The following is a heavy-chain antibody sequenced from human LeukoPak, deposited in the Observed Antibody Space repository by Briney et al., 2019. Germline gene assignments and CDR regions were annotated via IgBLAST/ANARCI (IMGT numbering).Heavy chain of an antibody. CDR2: IFPDDSDT. J-gene: IGHJ5*02. CDR1: GYHFSNYW. CDR3: ARHEDPISSWYES. D-gene: IGHD6-13*01. Sequence: GESLKISCKGSGYHFSNYWIGWVRHLPGRGLEWMGTIFPDDSDTRYSPSFRGQVTMSADRSINTAYLHWRSLKASDTAMYYCARHEDPISSWYESWGQGTLVTVSS. V-gene: IGHV5-51*01.